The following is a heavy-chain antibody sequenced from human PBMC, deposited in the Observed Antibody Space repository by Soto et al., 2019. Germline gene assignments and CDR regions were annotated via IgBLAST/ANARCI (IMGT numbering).Heavy chain of an antibody. V-gene: IGHV1-3*01. CDR1: GYTFTSYA. D-gene: IGHD5-18*01. Sequence: ASVKVSCKASGYTFTSYAMHWVRQAPGQRLEWMGWINAGNGNTKYSQKFQGRVTITRDTSASTAYMELSSLRSEDTAVYYCARDPQGEYSYGYFLSYYYGMDVWGQGTTVTVSS. J-gene: IGHJ6*02. CDR3: ARDPQGEYSYGYFLSYYYGMDV. CDR2: INAGNGNT.